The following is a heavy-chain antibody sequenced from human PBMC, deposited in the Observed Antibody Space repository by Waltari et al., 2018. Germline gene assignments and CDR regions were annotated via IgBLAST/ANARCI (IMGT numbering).Heavy chain of an antibody. J-gene: IGHJ4*02. CDR1: GGSFSGYN. Sequence: QVQLQQWGAGLLKPSETLSLTCAVYGGSFSGYNWSWVTQPPGQGLEWIGENNHSGITNYTPSRKSRVTISVDTSKNQFALKLSSVTAADTAVYYCARGRKQQLDKGVFDYWGQGTLVTVSS. V-gene: IGHV4-34*01. CDR3: ARGRKQQLDKGVFDY. CDR2: NNHSGIT. D-gene: IGHD6-13*01.